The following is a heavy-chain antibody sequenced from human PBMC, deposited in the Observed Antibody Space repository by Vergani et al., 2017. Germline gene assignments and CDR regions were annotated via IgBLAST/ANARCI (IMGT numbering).Heavy chain of an antibody. CDR1: GGSISSGSYY. Sequence: QVQLQESGPGLVKPSQTLSLTCTVSGGSISSGSYYWSWIRQPAGKGLEWIGRIYTSGSTNYNPSLKSRVTISVDTSKNQFSLKLSSVTAADTAVYYCVSRALSGDDILTGYYGDYYYYMDVWGKGTTVTVSS. D-gene: IGHD3-9*01. J-gene: IGHJ6*03. V-gene: IGHV4-61*02. CDR3: VSRALSGDDILTGYYGDYYYYMDV. CDR2: IYTSGST.